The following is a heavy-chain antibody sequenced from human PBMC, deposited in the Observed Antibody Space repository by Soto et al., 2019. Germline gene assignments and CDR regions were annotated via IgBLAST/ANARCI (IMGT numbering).Heavy chain of an antibody. V-gene: IGHV3-23*01. CDR2: ISGSGGST. D-gene: IGHD4-17*01. CDR1: GFTFSSYA. CDR3: AKDQGGDYFIPWFDP. J-gene: IGHJ5*02. Sequence: GGSLRLSCAASGFTFSSYAMSWVRQAPGKGLEWVSAISGSGGSTYYADSVKGRFTISRDNSKNTLYLQVNSLRAEDTAVYYCAKDQGGDYFIPWFDPWGQGTLVTVSS.